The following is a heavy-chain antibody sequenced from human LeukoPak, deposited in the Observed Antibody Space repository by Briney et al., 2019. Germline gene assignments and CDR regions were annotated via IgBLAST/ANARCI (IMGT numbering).Heavy chain of an antibody. CDR1: GGSISSNY. V-gene: IGHV4-59*08. CDR3: ATHRSTSGYVDS. CDR2: IYYSGST. Sequence: SETLSLTCSVSGGSISSNYWSWFRQPPGKGLEWIGYIYYSGSTTYNPSLKSRVTISVDTSKTQFSLKLTSVTAADTAVYYCATHRSTSGYVDSWGQGTLVTVSS. J-gene: IGHJ4*02. D-gene: IGHD3-22*01.